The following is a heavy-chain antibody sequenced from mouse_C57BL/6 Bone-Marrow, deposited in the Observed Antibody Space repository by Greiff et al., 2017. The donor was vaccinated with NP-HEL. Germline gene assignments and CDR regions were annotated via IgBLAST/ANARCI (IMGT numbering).Heavy chain of an antibody. CDR2: IYPRSGNT. CDR1: GYTFTSYG. Sequence: QVHVKQSGAELARPGASVKLSCKASGYTFTSYGISWVKQRTGQGLEWIGEIYPRSGNTYYNDKFKGKVTLTEDKSSSPAYMELRSLTSVGSAVYFCARPHWYFDVWGTGTTVTVSS. J-gene: IGHJ1*03. V-gene: IGHV1-81*01. CDR3: ARPHWYFDV.